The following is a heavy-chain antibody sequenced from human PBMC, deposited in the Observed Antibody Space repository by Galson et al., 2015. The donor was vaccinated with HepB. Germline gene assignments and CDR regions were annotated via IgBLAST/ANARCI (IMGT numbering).Heavy chain of an antibody. CDR3: ARDMGKVTSNYFDY. J-gene: IGHJ4*02. D-gene: IGHD2-21*02. CDR1: GFTFTRHA. Sequence: SLRLSCAASGFTFTRHAIHWVRQAPGKGLEWVAFISYDGINKFYGEFVKGRFTISRDNSKNTVYVQMNRLKPEDTAVYYCARDMGKVTSNYFDYWGQGTLVTVSA. CDR2: ISYDGINK. V-gene: IGHV3-30-3*01.